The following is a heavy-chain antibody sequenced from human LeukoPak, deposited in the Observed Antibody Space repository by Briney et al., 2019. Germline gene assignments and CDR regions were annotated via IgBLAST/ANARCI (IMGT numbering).Heavy chain of an antibody. CDR3: ARVESAAGLDY. D-gene: IGHD1-14*01. CDR1: GGSFSGYY. J-gene: IGHJ4*02. V-gene: IGHV4-34*01. CDR2: INHSGST. Sequence: SETLSLTCAVYGGSFSGYYWSWIRQPPGKGLEWIGEINHSGSTNYNPSLKSRVTISVDTSKNQFSLKLSSVTAADTAVYYCARVESAAGLDYWGQGTLVTVSS.